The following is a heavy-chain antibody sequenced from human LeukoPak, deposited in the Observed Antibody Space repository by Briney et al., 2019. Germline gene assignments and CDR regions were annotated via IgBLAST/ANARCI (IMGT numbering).Heavy chain of an antibody. J-gene: IGHJ4*02. CDR2: IYYSGRT. V-gene: IGHV4-59*01. D-gene: IGHD3-22*01. CDR3: ARRARSSGYYYFDY. CDR1: GGSISSYY. Sequence: PSETLSLTCTVSGGSISSYYWSWIRQPPGKGLEWIGYIYYSGRTNYNPSLKSRVTISVDTSKNQFSLKLSSVTAADTAVYYCARRARSSGYYYFDYWGQGTLVTVSS.